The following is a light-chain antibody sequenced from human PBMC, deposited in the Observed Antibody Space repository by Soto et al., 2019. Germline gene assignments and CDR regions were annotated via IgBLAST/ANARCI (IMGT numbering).Light chain of an antibody. V-gene: IGKV3-15*01. CDR2: GAS. CDR3: QQYFEWPPMT. J-gene: IGKJ1*01. Sequence: EVVMTQSPATLSASPGERATLSCWASETVATNLAWYQQKPGQAPRLLISGASTRAAGISDRFRGSGSGTEFTLTISSLRSEDSGIYYCQQYFEWPPMTFGQGTKVEIK. CDR1: ETVATN.